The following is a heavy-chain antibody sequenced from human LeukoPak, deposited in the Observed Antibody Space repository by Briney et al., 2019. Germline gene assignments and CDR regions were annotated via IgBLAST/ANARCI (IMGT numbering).Heavy chain of an antibody. V-gene: IGHV4-34*01. CDR1: AGSFSGNY. Sequence: SQSLSPALAVDAGSFSGNYWGWIRQPPGKGRWWIWEVNHSVSTNYHPSLKSRVTISVDTSKNQFSLKLRSVTAADTAVYYCARGRGIGEVAGNTWSDPWGQGTLVTVSS. CDR2: VNHSVST. D-gene: IGHD6-13*01. CDR3: ARGRGIGEVAGNTWSDP. J-gene: IGHJ5*02.